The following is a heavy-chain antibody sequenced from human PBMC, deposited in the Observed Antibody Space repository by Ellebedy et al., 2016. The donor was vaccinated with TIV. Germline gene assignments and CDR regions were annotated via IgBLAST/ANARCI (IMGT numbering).Heavy chain of an antibody. CDR3: ARDRLGGDSSGYYYHHFDY. D-gene: IGHD3-22*01. J-gene: IGHJ4*02. V-gene: IGHV1-69*13. Sequence: AASVKVSCKASGGTFSSYAISWVRQAPGQGLEWMGGIIPIFGTANYAQKFQGRVTITADESTSTAYMELSSLRSEDTAVYYCARDRLGGDSSGYYYHHFDYWGQGTLVTVSS. CDR2: IIPIFGTA. CDR1: GGTFSSYA.